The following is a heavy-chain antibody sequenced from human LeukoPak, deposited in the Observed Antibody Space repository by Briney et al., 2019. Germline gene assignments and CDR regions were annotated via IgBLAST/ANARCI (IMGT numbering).Heavy chain of an antibody. CDR3: AKHFGSYSSIWSHRGGAFDS. Sequence: SETLSLTCTVSGGSLSSSSYYWGWGRQPGGEGLEWVGCIYYSGRTYYNPSLISRVNLSVATSKNQFSLKLSSVTAADTAVYYCAKHFGSYSSIWSHRGGAFDSWGQGTMVTVSS. CDR2: IYYSGRT. CDR1: GGSLSSSSYY. J-gene: IGHJ3*02. V-gene: IGHV4-39*01. D-gene: IGHD6-13*01.